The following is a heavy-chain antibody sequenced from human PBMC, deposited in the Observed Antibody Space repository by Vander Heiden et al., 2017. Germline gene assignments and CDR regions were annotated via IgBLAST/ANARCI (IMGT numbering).Heavy chain of an antibody. D-gene: IGHD1-1*01. V-gene: IGHV3-48*02. Sequence: EVQLVESGGGLAQPGGSLRLSCAASGFTFSSYSMNWVRQAPGKGLEWVSYISSSSSTIYYADSVKGRFTISRDNAKNSLYLQMNSLRDEDTAVYYCARLDGTYYYYYGMDVWGQGTTVTVSS. CDR3: ARLDGTYYYYYGMDV. CDR1: GFTFSSYS. J-gene: IGHJ6*02. CDR2: ISSSSSTI.